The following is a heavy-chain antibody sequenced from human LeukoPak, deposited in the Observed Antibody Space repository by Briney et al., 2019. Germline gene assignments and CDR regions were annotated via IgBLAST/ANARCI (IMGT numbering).Heavy chain of an antibody. D-gene: IGHD6-13*01. Sequence: SVKVSCKASGGAFSSYAISWVRQAPGQGLEWMGGIIPIFGTANYAQKFQGRVTITADESTSTAYMELSSLRSEDTAVYYCARSSGGSSWYFSDYYYYMDVWGKGTTVTVSS. J-gene: IGHJ6*03. CDR2: IIPIFGTA. CDR3: ARSSGGSSWYFSDYYYYMDV. CDR1: GGAFSSYA. V-gene: IGHV1-69*13.